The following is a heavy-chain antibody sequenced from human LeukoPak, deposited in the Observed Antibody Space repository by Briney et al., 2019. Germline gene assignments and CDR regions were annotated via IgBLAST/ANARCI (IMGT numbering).Heavy chain of an antibody. J-gene: IGHJ6*03. CDR2: ISGSGGST. D-gene: IGHD5-12*01. Sequence: GESLKISCAASGFTFSSYAMSWVRQAPGKGLEWVSAISGSGGSTYYADSVKGRFTISRDNSKNTLYLQMNSLRAEDTAVYYCAKSGGYDAYYYYYMDVWGKGTTVTVSS. CDR3: AKSGGYDAYYYYYMDV. V-gene: IGHV3-23*01. CDR1: GFTFSSYA.